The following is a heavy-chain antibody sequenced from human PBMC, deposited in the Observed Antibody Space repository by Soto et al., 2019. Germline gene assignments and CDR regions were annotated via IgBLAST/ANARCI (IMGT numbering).Heavy chain of an antibody. J-gene: IGHJ6*02. CDR3: ARGESPYYDILTGYSYYYGMDV. CDR1: GGTFSSYA. V-gene: IGHV1-69*13. D-gene: IGHD3-9*01. Sequence: SVKVSCKASGGTFSSYAISWVRQAPGQGLEWMGGIIPIFGTANYAQKFQGRVTITADESTSTAYMELSSLRSEDTAVYYCARGESPYYDILTGYSYYYGMDVWGQGTTVTVSS. CDR2: IIPIFGTA.